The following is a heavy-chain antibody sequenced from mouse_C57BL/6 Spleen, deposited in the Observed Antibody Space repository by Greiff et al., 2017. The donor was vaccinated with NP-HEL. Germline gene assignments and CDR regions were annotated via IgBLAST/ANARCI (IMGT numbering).Heavy chain of an antibody. CDR3: ARGRYDYLYWYFDV. D-gene: IGHD2-4*01. CDR1: GYAFSSYW. CDR2: IYPGDGDT. V-gene: IGHV1-80*01. Sequence: QVHVKQSGAELVKPGASVKISCKASGYAFSSYWMNWVKQRPGKGLEWIGQIYPGDGDTNYNGKFKGKATLTADKSSSTAYMQLSSLTSEDSAVYFCARGRYDYLYWYFDVWGTGTTVTVSS. J-gene: IGHJ1*03.